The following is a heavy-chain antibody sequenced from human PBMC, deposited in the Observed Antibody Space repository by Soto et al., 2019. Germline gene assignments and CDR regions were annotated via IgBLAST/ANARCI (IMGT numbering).Heavy chain of an antibody. D-gene: IGHD3-10*01. Sequence: PSETMSLTCAVSGDTISGAGFSWNWIRQSPGKGLEWIGYIYPSGASYYNPSLKSRVTISVDKSQNQFSLKLSSMTAADTAVYYCARGHYFGSGSTDWGHGTLVTVSS. J-gene: IGHJ4*01. CDR2: IYPSGAS. CDR3: ARGHYFGSGSTD. V-gene: IGHV4-30-2*06. CDR1: GDTISGAGFS.